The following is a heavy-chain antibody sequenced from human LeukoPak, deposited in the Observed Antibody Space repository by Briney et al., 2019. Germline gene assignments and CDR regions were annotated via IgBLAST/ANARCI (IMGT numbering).Heavy chain of an antibody. D-gene: IGHD2-2*02. CDR2: INPNSGDT. Sequence: ASVKVSCKASGYTFSGYYMNWVRQAPGRGLEWMGWINPNSGDTKYAQKFQGGVTMTRDTSISTAYMELSRLTSDDTAVYYCARALLYSPMDVWGQGTTVTVSS. J-gene: IGHJ6*02. V-gene: IGHV1-2*02. CDR3: ARALLYSPMDV. CDR1: GYTFSGYY.